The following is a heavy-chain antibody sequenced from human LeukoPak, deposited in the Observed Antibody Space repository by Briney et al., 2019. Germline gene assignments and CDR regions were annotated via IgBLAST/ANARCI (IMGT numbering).Heavy chain of an antibody. CDR3: AKDILAAGLFFDY. CDR1: GFIFSGFY. D-gene: IGHD6-13*01. V-gene: IGHV3-11*01. Sequence: GGSLRLSCAASGFIFSGFYMGWIRQAPGKGLEWVSYISISGTTTNYADSVKGRFTISRDDARNSLYLQMNSLTAEDTAVYYCAKDILAAGLFFDYWGQGTLVTVSS. J-gene: IGHJ4*02. CDR2: ISISGTTT.